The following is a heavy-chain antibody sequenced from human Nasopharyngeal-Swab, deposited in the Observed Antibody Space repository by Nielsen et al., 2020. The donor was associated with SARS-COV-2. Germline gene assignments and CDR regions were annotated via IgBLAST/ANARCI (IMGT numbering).Heavy chain of an antibody. CDR2: INHSGST. CDR3: ARDGGGYSGYDYPLYYYYYMDV. J-gene: IGHJ6*03. Sequence: WIRQPPGKGLEWIGEINHSGSTNYSPSLKSRVTISVDTSKNQFSLKLSSVTAADTAVYYCARDGGGYSGYDYPLYYYYYMDVWGKGTTVTVSS. D-gene: IGHD5-12*01. V-gene: IGHV4-34*01.